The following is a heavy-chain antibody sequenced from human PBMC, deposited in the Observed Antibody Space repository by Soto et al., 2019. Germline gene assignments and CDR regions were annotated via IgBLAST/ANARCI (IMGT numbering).Heavy chain of an antibody. J-gene: IGHJ3*02. D-gene: IGHD1-1*01. CDR2: MNPNSGNT. Sequence: ASVKVSCKASGYTLTSYDINWVRQATGQGLEWMGWMNPNSGNTGYAQKFQGRVTMTRNTSISTAYMELSSLRSEDTAVYYCARGRWNNDAFDIWAQGTMVTVSS. CDR1: GYTLTSYD. CDR3: ARGRWNNDAFDI. V-gene: IGHV1-8*01.